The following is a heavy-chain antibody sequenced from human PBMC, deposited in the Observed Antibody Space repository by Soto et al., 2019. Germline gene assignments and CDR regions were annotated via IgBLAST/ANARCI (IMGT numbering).Heavy chain of an antibody. CDR1: GGSVNSPDSY. V-gene: IGHV4-30-4*01. D-gene: IGHD3-3*01. Sequence: SETLSLTCSVSGGSVNSPDSYWGGIGQPPGSGPQWMGYIYYSGTTHYNPSLTTRLVISIGTSKNQFSPRLSSVTAGDTAIYSCASIMYYQFWTGKRVHDPWGQGSPVTVSA. J-gene: IGHJ5*02. CDR3: ASIMYYQFWTGKRVHDP. CDR2: IYYSGTT.